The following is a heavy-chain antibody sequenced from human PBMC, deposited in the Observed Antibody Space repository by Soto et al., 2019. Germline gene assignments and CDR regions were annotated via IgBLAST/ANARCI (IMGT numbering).Heavy chain of an antibody. Sequence: QMYLVESGGGVVQPATPLRLSCVASGFSFSDSGMHWVRQAPGKGLEWVAVISYAGSGKYYSDSVMGRFTISRDNSKNMASLQVRGLTTEDTAVYYCVRDRRASDYGSGSELWGQGTLVSVSS. V-gene: IGHV3-30*03. J-gene: IGHJ4*02. CDR1: GFSFSDSG. CDR3: VRDRRASDYGSGSEL. CDR2: ISYAGSGK. D-gene: IGHD3-10*01.